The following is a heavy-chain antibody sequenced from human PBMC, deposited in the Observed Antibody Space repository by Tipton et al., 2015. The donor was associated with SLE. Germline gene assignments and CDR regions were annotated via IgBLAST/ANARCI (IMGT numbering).Heavy chain of an antibody. Sequence: TLSLTCTVSGGSLSSRNYYWGWIRQPPGKGLEWIGYIYYSGSTNYNPSLKSRVTISVDTSKNQFSLKLSSVTAADTAVYYCARSAGYGSSWAHFDYWGQGTLVTVSS. J-gene: IGHJ4*02. CDR2: IYYSGST. CDR3: ARSAGYGSSWAHFDY. D-gene: IGHD6-13*01. V-gene: IGHV4-61*01. CDR1: GGSLSSRNYY.